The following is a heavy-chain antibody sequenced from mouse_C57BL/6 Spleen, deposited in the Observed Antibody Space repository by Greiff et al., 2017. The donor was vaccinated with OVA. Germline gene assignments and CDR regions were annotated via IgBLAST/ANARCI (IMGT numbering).Heavy chain of an antibody. V-gene: IGHV1-59*01. CDR2: IDPSDSYT. CDR1: GYTFTSYW. Sequence: VQLQQPGAELVRPGTSVKLSCKASGYTFTSYWMHWVKQRPGQGLEWIGVIDPSDSYTNYNQKFKGKATLTVDTSSSTAYMQLSSLTSEDSAVYYCARWSYDYDDYFDYWGQGTTLTVSS. D-gene: IGHD2-4*01. CDR3: ARWSYDYDDYFDY. J-gene: IGHJ2*01.